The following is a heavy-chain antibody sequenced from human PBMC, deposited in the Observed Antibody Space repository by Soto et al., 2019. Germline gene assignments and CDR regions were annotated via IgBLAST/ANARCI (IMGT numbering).Heavy chain of an antibody. V-gene: IGHV3-33*01. Sequence: QVQVVESGGGVVQPGRSLRLSCAASGLTFSSFGMHWVRQAPGKGLEWVAVIWHDGKNKYYADSAKGRFTISRDNSKNTMYLQMNSLRAEDTAVYYCARDPGQDEAMDYWGQGTLVTVSS. CDR2: IWHDGKNK. CDR1: GLTFSSFG. J-gene: IGHJ4*02. CDR3: ARDPGQDEAMDY.